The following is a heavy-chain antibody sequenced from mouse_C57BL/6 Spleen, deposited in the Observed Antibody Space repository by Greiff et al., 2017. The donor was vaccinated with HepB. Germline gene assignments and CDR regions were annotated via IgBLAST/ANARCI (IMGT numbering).Heavy chain of an antibody. D-gene: IGHD1-1*01. J-gene: IGHJ4*01. CDR1: GYAFSSYW. Sequence: VQVVESGAELVKPGASVKISCKASGYAFSSYWMNWVKQRPGKGLEWIGQIYPGDGDTNYNGKFKGKATLTADKSSSTAYMQLSSLTSEDSAVYFCARYPFITTVVATNYYAMDYWGQGTSVTVSS. V-gene: IGHV1-80*01. CDR3: ARYPFITTVVATNYYAMDY. CDR2: IYPGDGDT.